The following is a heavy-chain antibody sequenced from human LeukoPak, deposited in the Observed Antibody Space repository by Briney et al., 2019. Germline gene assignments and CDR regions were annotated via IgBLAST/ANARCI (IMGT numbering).Heavy chain of an antibody. V-gene: IGHV4-34*01. CDR2: INHRGDT. CDR3: ARGPTISGTGYFDY. J-gene: IGHJ4*03. Sequence: SETLSLTCAVYGGSFSSYYWSWIRQSPGKGLEWIAEINHRGDTNYNPSVKSRVTISVDTSKNQFSLKVTSLTAADTAVYYCARGPTISGTGYFDYWGQGTLVTVSS. CDR1: GGSFSSYY. D-gene: IGHD1-7*01.